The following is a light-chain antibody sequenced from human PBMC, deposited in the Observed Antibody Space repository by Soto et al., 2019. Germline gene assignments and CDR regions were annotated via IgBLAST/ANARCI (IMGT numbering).Light chain of an antibody. CDR2: DAS. Sequence: EIVLTQSPATLSLSPGERATLSCRASQSVSSFFVWYQQKRGQAPRLLIYDASKRATGIPARFSGSGSGTDFTLTISSLEPEDFAVYYCQQRLNWPRTFGGGTTVESK. CDR3: QQRLNWPRT. V-gene: IGKV3-11*01. J-gene: IGKJ4*01. CDR1: QSVSSF.